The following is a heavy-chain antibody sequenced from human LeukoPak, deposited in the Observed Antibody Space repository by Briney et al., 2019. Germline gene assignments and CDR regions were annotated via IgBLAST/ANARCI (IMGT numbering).Heavy chain of an antibody. V-gene: IGHV3-23*01. CDR1: GFTFSSYA. CDR2: VTSSGGST. CDR3: AKGSASGRPYYFDY. D-gene: IGHD2-15*01. Sequence: GVSLRLSCASSGFTFSSYAMSWVRQARGKGLEWVSGVTSSGGSTYRADSVKGRFTISRDNSKNTLFLQMSSLRAEDSAIFYCAKGSASGRPYYFDYWGQGILVTVSS. J-gene: IGHJ4*02.